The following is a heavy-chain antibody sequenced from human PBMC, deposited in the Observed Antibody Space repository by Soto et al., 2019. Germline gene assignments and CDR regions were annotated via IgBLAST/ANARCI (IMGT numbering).Heavy chain of an antibody. V-gene: IGHV3-33*01. Sequence: QVQLVESGGGVVQPGRSLRLSCAASGFTFSSYGMHWVRQAPGKGLEWVAVIWYDGSNKYYADSVKGRFTISRDNSKNTLYLQMNSLRAEDTAVYYCARDWRYYYCYGMDVWGQGTTVTVSS. CDR1: GFTFSSYG. CDR2: IWYDGSNK. J-gene: IGHJ6*02. CDR3: ARDWRYYYCYGMDV.